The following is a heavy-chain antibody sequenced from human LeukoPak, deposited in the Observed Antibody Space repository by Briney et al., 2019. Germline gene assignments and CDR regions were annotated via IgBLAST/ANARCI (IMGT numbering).Heavy chain of an antibody. CDR3: ARDGTVTTLNFDY. J-gene: IGHJ4*02. CDR2: IIPILGIA. CDR1: GGTFSSYA. D-gene: IGHD4-17*01. V-gene: IGHV1-69*04. Sequence: SVKVSCKASGGTFSSYAISWVRQAPGQGLEWMGRIIPILGIANYAQKFQGRVTITADKSTSTAYMELSSLRSEDTAVYYCARDGTVTTLNFDYWGQGTLITVSS.